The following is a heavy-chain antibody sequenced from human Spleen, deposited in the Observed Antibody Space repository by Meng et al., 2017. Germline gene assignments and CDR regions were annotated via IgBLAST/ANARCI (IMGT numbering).Heavy chain of an antibody. J-gene: IGHJ4*02. V-gene: IGHV1-69*13. CDR3: ARGRRNEPLFDY. Sequence: QVQLVQSGAEVKKPGSSVKVACKTSGGSFRTHNFSWVRQAPGQGLEWMGGIIAVFDKKKAEPRFQDRVTFTADESTSTAYMELSSLTFDDTAVYFCARGRRNEPLFDYWGQGTLVTVSS. CDR2: IIAVFDKK. D-gene: IGHD1-14*01. CDR1: GGSFRTHN.